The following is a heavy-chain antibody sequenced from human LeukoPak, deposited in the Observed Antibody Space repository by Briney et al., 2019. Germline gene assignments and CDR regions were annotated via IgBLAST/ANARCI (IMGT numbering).Heavy chain of an antibody. D-gene: IGHD2-2*01. CDR2: IIPIFGTA. J-gene: IGHJ1*01. CDR3: ARDGHLVAEYFQH. CDR1: GGTFSSHA. Sequence: ASVKVSCKASGGTFSSHAISWVRQAPGQGLEWMGGIIPIFGTANYAQKFQGRVTITADESTSTAYMELSSLRSDDTAVYYCARDGHLVAEYFQHWGQGTLVTVSS. V-gene: IGHV1-69*13.